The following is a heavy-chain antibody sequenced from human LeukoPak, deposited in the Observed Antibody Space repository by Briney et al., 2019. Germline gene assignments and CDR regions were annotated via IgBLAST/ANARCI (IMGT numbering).Heavy chain of an antibody. CDR3: ASLGWSYSDY. J-gene: IGHJ4*02. CDR1: GFTFSSYG. V-gene: IGHV3-30*03. CDR2: ISYDGSNK. D-gene: IGHD6-19*01. Sequence: PGGSLRLSCAASGFTFSSYGMHWVRQAPGKGLEWVAVISYDGSNKYYADSVKGRFTISRDNSKNTLYLQMNSLRAEDTAVYYCASLGWSYSDYWGQGTLVTVSS.